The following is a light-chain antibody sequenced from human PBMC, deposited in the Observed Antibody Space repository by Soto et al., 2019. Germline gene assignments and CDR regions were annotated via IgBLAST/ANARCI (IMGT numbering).Light chain of an antibody. CDR2: RND. Sequence: QSVLTQPPSASGTPGQRVTISCSGSSSNIGNNYVYWYQQFPGTAPKLLIFRNDQRPSGVPDRFSGSKSGTSASLAISGLRSEDEADYYCAAWEDSMSGWVFGGGTQLTVL. CDR3: AAWEDSMSGWV. V-gene: IGLV1-47*01. J-gene: IGLJ3*02. CDR1: SSNIGNNY.